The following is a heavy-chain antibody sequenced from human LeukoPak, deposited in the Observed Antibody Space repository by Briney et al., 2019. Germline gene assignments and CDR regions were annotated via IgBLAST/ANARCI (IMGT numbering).Heavy chain of an antibody. D-gene: IGHD4-17*01. CDR2: INPNSGGT. CDR1: GYTFTGYY. CDR3: ASHTTTVTTSRFDP. J-gene: IGHJ5*02. Sequence: GASVKVSCKASGYTFTGYYMHWVRQAPGQGLEWMGWINPNSGGTNYAQKFQGRVTMTRDTSISTAYMELSRLRSDDTAVYYCASHTTTVTTSRFDPWGQGTLVTVSS. V-gene: IGHV1-2*02.